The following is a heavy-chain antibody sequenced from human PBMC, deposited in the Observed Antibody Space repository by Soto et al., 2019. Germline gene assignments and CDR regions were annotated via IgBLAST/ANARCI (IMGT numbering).Heavy chain of an antibody. CDR2: IQQDGSEK. D-gene: IGHD1-26*01. Sequence: EVQLVESGGGLVQPGGSLRLSCAASGFAFSNFWMSWVRQAPGKGLQWVAIIQQDGSEKYYVDSVKGRFTISRDNAKNSLYLQMNSLRAEDTAVYYCAKVRRWEDYFDYWGQGTPVTVSS. CDR1: GFAFSNFW. V-gene: IGHV3-7*02. CDR3: AKVRRWEDYFDY. J-gene: IGHJ4*02.